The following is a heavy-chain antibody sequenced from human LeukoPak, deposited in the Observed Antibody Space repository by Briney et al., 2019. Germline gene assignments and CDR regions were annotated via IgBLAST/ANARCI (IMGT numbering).Heavy chain of an antibody. Sequence: GGSLRLSCAASGFTFSSYAMSWVRQAPGKGLEWVSAISGGGGSTYYADSVKGRFTISRDNSKNTLYLQMNSLRAEDTAVYYCAKDPQLYMVRGCFDYWGQGTLVTVSS. CDR1: GFTFSSYA. D-gene: IGHD3-10*01. J-gene: IGHJ4*02. CDR3: AKDPQLYMVRGCFDY. V-gene: IGHV3-23*01. CDR2: ISGGGGST.